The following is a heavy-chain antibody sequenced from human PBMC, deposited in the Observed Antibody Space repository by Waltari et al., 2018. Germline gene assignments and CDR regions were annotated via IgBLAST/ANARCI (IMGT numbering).Heavy chain of an antibody. J-gene: IGHJ4*02. Sequence: QVQLQESGPSLVKPSETLSLTCDVSGYAINSGFYWGWIRQPPGKGLEWIATIYHDGTTFYNPSLKSRVTVSMDPSKNQFSLKLGSVTAADTAVYYCSRQVLGYCTSAACRRLESWGQGTLVTVSS. V-gene: IGHV4-38-2*01. CDR1: GYAINSGFY. CDR3: SRQVLGYCTSAACRRLES. D-gene: IGHD2-2*03. CDR2: IYHDGTT.